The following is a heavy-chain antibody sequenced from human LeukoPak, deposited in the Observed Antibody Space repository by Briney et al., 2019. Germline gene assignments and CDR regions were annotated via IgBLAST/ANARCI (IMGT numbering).Heavy chain of an antibody. Sequence: SETLSLTCTVSGGSISSYYWSWIRQPPGKGLEWIGYIYYSGSTNYNPSLKSRVTISVDTSKNQFSLKLSSVTAADTAVYYCARDDSSSWYNYWGQGTLVTVSS. CDR3: ARDDSSSWYNY. D-gene: IGHD6-13*01. CDR2: IYYSGST. CDR1: GGSISSYY. J-gene: IGHJ4*02. V-gene: IGHV4-59*01.